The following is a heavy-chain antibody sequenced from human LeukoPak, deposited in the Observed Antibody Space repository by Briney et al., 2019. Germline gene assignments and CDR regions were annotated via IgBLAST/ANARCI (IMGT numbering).Heavy chain of an antibody. D-gene: IGHD6-25*01. CDR1: GGSISSYY. CDR3: ARGGGGIEATR. CDR2: IYYSGST. V-gene: IGHV4-59*01. J-gene: IGHJ3*01. Sequence: SETLSLTCTVSGGSISSYYWSWIRQPPGKGLEWIGYIYYSGSTNYNPSLKGRVTISVDTSKNQFSLRLTSVTAADTDVYYCARGGGGIEATRWGQGTMVTVSS.